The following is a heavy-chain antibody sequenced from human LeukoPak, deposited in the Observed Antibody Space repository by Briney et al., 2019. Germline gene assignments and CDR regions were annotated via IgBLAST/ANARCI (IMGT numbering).Heavy chain of an antibody. Sequence: PGKSLRLSCTTSGFTFSHFGMHWVRQAPGKGLEWVAVIWSDGTDKYYGDSVKGRFTISRDNSENTVYLQMNSLRVEDTAVYYCAKDAQRGFDFSNSLESWGQGTLVTVSP. V-gene: IGHV3-33*06. D-gene: IGHD4-11*01. J-gene: IGHJ4*02. CDR1: GFTFSHFG. CDR3: AKDAQRGFDFSNSLES. CDR2: IWSDGTDK.